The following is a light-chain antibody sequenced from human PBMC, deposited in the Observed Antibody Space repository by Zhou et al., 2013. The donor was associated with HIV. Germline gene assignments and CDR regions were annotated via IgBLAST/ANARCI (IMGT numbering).Light chain of an antibody. J-gene: IGKJ4*01. CDR3: QQYGSSLLT. V-gene: IGKV3-15*01. CDR1: QSVRSN. CDR2: GAS. Sequence: EVVMTQSPGTLSVSPGERATLSCRASQSVRSNVAWYQLKAGQGPRLLIYGASTRATGIPARFSGSGSGTEFTLTISRLEPEDFAVYYCQQYGSSLLTFGGGTKVEIK.